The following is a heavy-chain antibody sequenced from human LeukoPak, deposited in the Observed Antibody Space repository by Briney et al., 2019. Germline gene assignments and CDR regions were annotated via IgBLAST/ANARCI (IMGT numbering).Heavy chain of an antibody. CDR2: IRQDGNEK. D-gene: IGHD4-23*01. CDR3: ARAGRSFYGGSSDY. J-gene: IGHJ4*02. Sequence: GGSLRLSCAASGFTFSSHWMSWFRQAPEKGLEWVAHIRQDGNEKQYMESVRGQFTMSRDNTKNSMYLQMDSLRDEDTAVYYCARAGRSFYGGSSDYWGQGTLVTVSS. CDR1: GFTFSSHW. V-gene: IGHV3-7*01.